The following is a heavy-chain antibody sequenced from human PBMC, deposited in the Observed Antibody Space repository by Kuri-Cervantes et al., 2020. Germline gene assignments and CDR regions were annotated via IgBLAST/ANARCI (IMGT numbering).Heavy chain of an antibody. CDR2: INPNSGDT. CDR3: ARDQYYAFDI. CDR1: GYTFTGYY. Sequence: ASVKVSCKASGYTFTGYYIHWVRQAPGQGLEWMGWINPNSGDTNYAQKFQGRVTMTRGTSISTAYMELNRLTSDDTAVYYCARDQYYAFDIWGQGTMVTVSS. J-gene: IGHJ3*02. V-gene: IGHV1-2*02.